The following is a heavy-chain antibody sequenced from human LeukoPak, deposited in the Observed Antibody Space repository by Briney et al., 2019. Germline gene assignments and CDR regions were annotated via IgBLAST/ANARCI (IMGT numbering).Heavy chain of an antibody. V-gene: IGHV3-30-3*01. J-gene: IGHJ6*02. Sequence: PGGSLRLSCAASGFTFSCYAMHWVRQAPGKGLEWVAVISYDGCNKYYADSVKGRFTISRDNSKNTLHLQMNSLRAEDTAVYYCARVVDTAMVIYYYYYGMDVWGQGTTVTVSS. CDR2: ISYDGCNK. CDR3: ARVVDTAMVIYYYYYGMDV. CDR1: GFTFSCYA. D-gene: IGHD5-18*01.